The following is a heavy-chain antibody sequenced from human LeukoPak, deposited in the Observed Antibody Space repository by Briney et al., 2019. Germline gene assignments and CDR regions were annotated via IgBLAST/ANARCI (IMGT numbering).Heavy chain of an antibody. CDR3: ARDNKGYCSGGSCYSDGLSY. V-gene: IGHV3-21*01. D-gene: IGHD2-15*01. Sequence: PGGSLRLSCAASGFTFSSYSMNWVRQAPGKGLEWVSSISSSSSYIYYADSVKGRFTISRDNAKNSLYLQMNSLRAEDTAVYYCARDNKGYCSGGSCYSDGLSYWGQGTLVTVSS. J-gene: IGHJ4*02. CDR1: GFTFSSYS. CDR2: ISSSSSYI.